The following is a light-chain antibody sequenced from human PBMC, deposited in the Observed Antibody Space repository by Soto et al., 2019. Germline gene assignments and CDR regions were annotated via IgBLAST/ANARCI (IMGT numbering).Light chain of an antibody. V-gene: IGKV1-17*01. Sequence: DIQMTQSPSSLSASVGDRVTITCRASQSISSYLNWYQQKPGRAPKRLIYGSSSLQSGVPSRFSGRGSGTEFTLTISSLQPEDFATYYCLQHNVFPRTFGQGTKVEIK. CDR1: QSISSY. J-gene: IGKJ1*01. CDR3: LQHNVFPRT. CDR2: GSS.